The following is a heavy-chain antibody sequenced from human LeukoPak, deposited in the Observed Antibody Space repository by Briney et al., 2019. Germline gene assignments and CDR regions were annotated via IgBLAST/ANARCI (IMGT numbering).Heavy chain of an antibody. J-gene: IGHJ4*02. Sequence: GASVKVSCKASGYTFTSYGISWVRQAPGQGLEWMGWISAYNGNTNYAQKLQGRVTMTTDTSTSTAYMELRSLRSDDTAVYYCARDLRPSVVPAAVGYWGQGTLVTVSS. CDR3: ARDLRPSVVPAAVGY. CDR2: ISAYNGNT. CDR1: GYTFTSYG. V-gene: IGHV1-18*01. D-gene: IGHD2-2*01.